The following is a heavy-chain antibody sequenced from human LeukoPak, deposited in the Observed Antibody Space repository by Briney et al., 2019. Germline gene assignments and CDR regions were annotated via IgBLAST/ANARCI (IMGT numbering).Heavy chain of an antibody. J-gene: IGHJ3*02. CDR3: ARGWNTTPRSGFDI. Sequence: GGSLRLSCAASGFMFSSNWMSWVRLAPGKGLVWVSNINNDGSITTYADSVKGRFTISRDNVKNTLFLQMNSLGAEDTALYYCARGWNTTPRSGFDIWGLGTMVTVSS. CDR2: INNDGSIT. D-gene: IGHD1/OR15-1a*01. CDR1: GFMFSSNW. V-gene: IGHV3-74*01.